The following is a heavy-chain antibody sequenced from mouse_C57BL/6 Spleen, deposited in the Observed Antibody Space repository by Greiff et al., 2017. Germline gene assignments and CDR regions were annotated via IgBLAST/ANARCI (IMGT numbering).Heavy chain of an antibody. CDR3: ERQGLRAMDY. D-gene: IGHD1-1*01. J-gene: IGHJ4*01. CDR1: GFTFSDYY. CDR2: ISNGGGST. Sequence: VQLKESGGGLVQPGGSLKLSCAASGFTFSDYYMYWVRQTPEQRLEWVAYISNGGGSTYYPDTVKGRFTISRDNAKNTLYLQMSHLKAEDTAMYDCERQGLRAMDYGGQGTSVTVSS. V-gene: IGHV5-12*01.